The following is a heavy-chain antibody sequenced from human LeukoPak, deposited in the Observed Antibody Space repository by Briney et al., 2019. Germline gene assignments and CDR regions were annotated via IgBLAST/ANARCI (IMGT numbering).Heavy chain of an antibody. CDR2: ISGNGGST. Sequence: PGGSLRLSCAASGFTFNSYAMTWVRQAPGKGLEWVSTISGNGGSTFYADSVKGRFTISRDNSKNTVFLQMNSLRAEDTAVYSCAKDPHRSLVGPYDYWGQGTLVTVSS. D-gene: IGHD1-26*01. CDR1: GFTFNSYA. V-gene: IGHV3-23*01. J-gene: IGHJ4*02. CDR3: AKDPHRSLVGPYDY.